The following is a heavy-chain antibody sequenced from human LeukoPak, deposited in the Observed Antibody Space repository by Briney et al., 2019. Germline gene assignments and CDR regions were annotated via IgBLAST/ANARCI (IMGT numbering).Heavy chain of an antibody. CDR3: ARDPYSGSYGNYYYYFMDV. CDR2: ISSSGDYI. V-gene: IGHV3-21*01. D-gene: IGHD1-26*01. Sequence: PGGSLRLSCAASGFTFSGYTMNWVRQAPGKGLEWVSSISSSGDYIYYADSVKGRFTISRDNAKNSLYLQMNSLRAEDTAVYYCARDPYSGSYGNYYYYFMDVWGKGTTVTISS. CDR1: GFTFSGYT. J-gene: IGHJ6*03.